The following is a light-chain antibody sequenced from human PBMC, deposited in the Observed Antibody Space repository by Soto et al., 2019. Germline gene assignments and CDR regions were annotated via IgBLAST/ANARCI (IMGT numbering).Light chain of an antibody. CDR2: GAS. V-gene: IGKV3-20*01. CDR3: QQYGVSSFP. Sequence: EIVLTQSPGTLSLSPGERATLSCRASQSVSNNYLAWYQQKHGQAPRLLIYGASSRATGIPDRFSGSGSGTDFSLTISRLEPEDFAVYYCQQYGVSSFPFGQGTKLEIK. J-gene: IGKJ2*01. CDR1: QSVSNNY.